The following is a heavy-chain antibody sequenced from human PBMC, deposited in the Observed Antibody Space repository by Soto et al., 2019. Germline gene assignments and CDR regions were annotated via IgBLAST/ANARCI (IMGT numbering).Heavy chain of an antibody. V-gene: IGHV3-48*01. D-gene: IGHD6-13*01. CDR3: ARHPDRIAEIGWFDP. CDR2: ISSSSSTI. Sequence: EVPLVESGGGLVQPGGSLRLSCAASGFTFSSYSMNWVRQAPGKGLEWVSYISSSSSTIYYADSVKGRFTISRDNAKSSVYLQMNSLRAEDTAVYYCARHPDRIAEIGWFDPWGQGTLVTVSS. CDR1: GFTFSSYS. J-gene: IGHJ5*02.